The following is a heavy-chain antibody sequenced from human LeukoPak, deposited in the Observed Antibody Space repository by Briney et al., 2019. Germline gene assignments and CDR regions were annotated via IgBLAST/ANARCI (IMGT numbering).Heavy chain of an antibody. CDR2: ISGSGGST. CDR3: AKDGGGYCSSTSCYMGY. V-gene: IGHV3-23*01. Sequence: GGSLRLSCAASGFTFSSYGMSWVRQAPGKGLEWVSAISGSGGSTYYADSVKGRFTISRDNSKNTLYLQMNSLRAEDTAVYYCAKDGGGYCSSTSCYMGYWGQGTLVTVSS. CDR1: GFTFSSYG. J-gene: IGHJ4*02. D-gene: IGHD2-2*03.